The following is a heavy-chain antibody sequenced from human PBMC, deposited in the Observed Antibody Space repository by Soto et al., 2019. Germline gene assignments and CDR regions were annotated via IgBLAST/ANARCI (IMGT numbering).Heavy chain of an antibody. CDR1: GGTLSSYT. V-gene: IGHV1-69*02. D-gene: IGHD2-15*01. J-gene: IGHJ6*02. Sequence: QVQLVQSGAEVKKPGSSVKVSCKASGGTLSSYTINWVRQAPGQGLEWMGMIIPVLGVANYAQKFQGRVTIIADKSTSTAYMELSSLRSEDTAVYYCARIWGYCSGGSCYVNYYYGMDVWGQGTTVTVSS. CDR2: IIPVLGVA. CDR3: ARIWGYCSGGSCYVNYYYGMDV.